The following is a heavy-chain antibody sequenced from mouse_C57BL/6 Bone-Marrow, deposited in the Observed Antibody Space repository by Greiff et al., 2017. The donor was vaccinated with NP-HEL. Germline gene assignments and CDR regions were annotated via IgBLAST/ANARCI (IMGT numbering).Heavy chain of an antibody. CDR3: ANLTFDY. CDR2: IYPGDGDT. V-gene: IGHV1-82*01. J-gene: IGHJ2*01. D-gene: IGHD4-1*01. Sequence: VKLQQSGPELVKPGASVKISCKASGYAFSSSWMNWVKQRPGKGLEWIGRIYPGDGDTNYNGKFKGKATLTADKSSSTAYMQLSSLTSEDSAVYFCANLTFDYWGQGTTLTVSS. CDR1: GYAFSSSW.